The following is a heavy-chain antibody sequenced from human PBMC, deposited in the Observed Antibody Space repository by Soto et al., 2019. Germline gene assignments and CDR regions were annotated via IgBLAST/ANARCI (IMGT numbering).Heavy chain of an antibody. J-gene: IGHJ4*02. Sequence: PGESLKISCKGSGYSFTNSWIGWVRQMPGKGLEWMGIIYPGDSDTRYSPSFQGQVTISADKSISTAYLQWSSLKASDTAMYYCARSAVTGTEYFDYWGQGTLVTVSS. V-gene: IGHV5-51*01. D-gene: IGHD6-19*01. CDR3: ARSAVTGTEYFDY. CDR1: GYSFTNSW. CDR2: IYPGDSDT.